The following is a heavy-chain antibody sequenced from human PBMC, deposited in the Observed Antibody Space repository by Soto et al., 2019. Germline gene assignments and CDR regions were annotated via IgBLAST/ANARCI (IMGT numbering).Heavy chain of an antibody. Sequence: QVQLVQSGAEVKKPGSSVKVSCKASGGTFSSYAISWVRQAPGQGLEWMGGITPIFGTANYAQKFQGRVTFTADKSTSTAYMELSSLRSEDRAVSYGARDTRYSSPSGGGDWGQGTLVTVSS. J-gene: IGHJ4*02. CDR2: ITPIFGTA. V-gene: IGHV1-69*06. D-gene: IGHD6-19*01. CDR1: GGTFSSYA. CDR3: ARDTRYSSPSGGGD.